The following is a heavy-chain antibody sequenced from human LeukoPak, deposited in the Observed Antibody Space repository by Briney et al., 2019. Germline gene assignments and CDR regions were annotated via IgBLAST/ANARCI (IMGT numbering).Heavy chain of an antibody. J-gene: IGHJ4*02. CDR3: ARGGLEYSYGMIP. CDR1: GGTFSSYA. D-gene: IGHD5-18*01. V-gene: IGHV1-8*02. Sequence: ASVKVSCKASGGTFSSYAISWVRQAPGQGLEWMGWMNPNSGNTGYAQKFQGRVTMTRNTSISTAYMELSSLRSEDTAVYYCARGGLEYSYGMIPWGQGTLVTVSS. CDR2: MNPNSGNT.